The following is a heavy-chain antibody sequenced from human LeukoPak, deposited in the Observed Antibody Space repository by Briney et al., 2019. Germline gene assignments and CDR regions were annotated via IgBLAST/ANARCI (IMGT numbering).Heavy chain of an antibody. CDR3: ARDIVYLQLHN. V-gene: IGHV3-7*01. Sequence: GGSLRLSCAASGFAFSTYWMIWVRQAPGKGLEWVASIGKDRSEKSYVDSVKGRFTISRDNARNSLYLQMSSLRVEDAAVYYCARDIVYLQLHNWGQGTLVTVSS. CDR1: GFAFSTYW. D-gene: IGHD1-1*01. J-gene: IGHJ4*02. CDR2: IGKDRSEK.